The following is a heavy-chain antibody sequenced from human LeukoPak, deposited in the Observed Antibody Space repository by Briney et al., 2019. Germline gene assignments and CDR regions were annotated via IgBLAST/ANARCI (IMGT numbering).Heavy chain of an antibody. V-gene: IGHV4-59*08. CDR3: ARIYGDYVFYYAMDV. CDR2: IFHRGRT. CDR1: NASVSSYY. Sequence: PSETLSLTCTVSNASVSSYYWSWIRQPPGEGLEWIGYIFHRGRTNYNPSLKSRITISMDTSKNQVSLKLNSVTAADTAVYYCARIYGDYVFYYAMDVWGQGTTVTVSS. D-gene: IGHD4-17*01. J-gene: IGHJ6*02.